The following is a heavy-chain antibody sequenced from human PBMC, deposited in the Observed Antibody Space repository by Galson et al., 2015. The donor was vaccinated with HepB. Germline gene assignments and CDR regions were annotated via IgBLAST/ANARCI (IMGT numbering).Heavy chain of an antibody. CDR1: GGSISSYY. CDR3: ARYNWGSRTYWYFDL. D-gene: IGHD1-1*01. CDR2: IYYSGST. V-gene: IGHV4-59*01. J-gene: IGHJ2*01. Sequence: TLSLTCTVSGGSISSYYWSWIRQPPGKGLEWIGYIYYSGSTNYNPSLKSRVTISVDTSKNQFSLKLSSVTAADTAVYYCARYNWGSRTYWYFDLWGRGTPVTVSS.